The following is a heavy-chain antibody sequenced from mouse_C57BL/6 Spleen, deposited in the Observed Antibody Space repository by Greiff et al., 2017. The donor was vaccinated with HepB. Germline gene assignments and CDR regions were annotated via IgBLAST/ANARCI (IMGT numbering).Heavy chain of an antibody. Sequence: QVQLKQPGAELVKPGASVKLSCKASGYTFTSYWMHWVKQRPGQGLEWIGMIHPNSGSTNYNEKFKSKATLTVDKSSSTAYMQLSSLTSEDSAVYYCARGGGYYDYYYFDYWGQGTTLTVSS. CDR1: GYTFTSYW. CDR3: ARGGGYYDYYYFDY. CDR2: IHPNSGST. J-gene: IGHJ2*01. V-gene: IGHV1-64*01. D-gene: IGHD2-4*01.